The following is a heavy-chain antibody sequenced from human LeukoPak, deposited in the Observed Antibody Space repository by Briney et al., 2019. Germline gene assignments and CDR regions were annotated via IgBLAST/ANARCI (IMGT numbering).Heavy chain of an antibody. V-gene: IGHV1-2*02. CDR3: ASAVLRFLEWLVPGMDV. CDR2: MNHSSGGT. J-gene: IGHJ6*02. CDR1: GCTFTGYY. D-gene: IGHD3-3*01. Sequence: ASVKDSCMASGCTFTGYYMDWVRQAPGQGREWMGWMNHSSGGTHYAQKFQGRVTMPRDTSISTAYMKLSRLRSDDTAVYYCASAVLRFLEWLVPGMDVWGQGTTVTVSS.